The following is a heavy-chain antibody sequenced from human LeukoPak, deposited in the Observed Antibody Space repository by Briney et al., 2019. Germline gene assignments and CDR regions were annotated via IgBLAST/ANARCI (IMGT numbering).Heavy chain of an antibody. CDR3: ARDSPAGTSWRSEPTFDY. J-gene: IGHJ4*02. Sequence: ETLSLTCSVSGDSISSSSYYWGWIRQAPGKGLEWVADIKEEGRTTYYVDSVKGRFTISRDNAKNTLYLQMNSLRAEDTAVYYCARDSPAGTSWRSEPTFDYWGQGTLVTVTS. CDR1: GDSISSSSYY. D-gene: IGHD2-2*01. CDR2: IKEEGRTT. V-gene: IGHV3-7*04.